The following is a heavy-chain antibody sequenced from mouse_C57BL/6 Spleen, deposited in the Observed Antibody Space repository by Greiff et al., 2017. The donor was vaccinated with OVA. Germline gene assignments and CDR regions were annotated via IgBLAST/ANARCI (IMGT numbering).Heavy chain of an antibody. CDR2: IDPSDGYT. CDR1: GYTFTSYW. D-gene: IGHD2-5*01. J-gene: IGHJ3*01. CDR3: ARGGSNYEGFAY. V-gene: IGHV1-50*01. Sequence: QVQLQQPGAELVKPGASVKLSCKASGYTFTSYWMQWVKQRPGQGLEWIGEIDPSDGYTNYNQKFKGKATLTVDTSSSTAYMQLSSLTSEDSAVYYCARGGSNYEGFAYWGQGTLVTVSA.